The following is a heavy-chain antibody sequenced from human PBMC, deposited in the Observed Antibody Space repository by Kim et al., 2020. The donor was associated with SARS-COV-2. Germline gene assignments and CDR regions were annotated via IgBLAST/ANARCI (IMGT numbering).Heavy chain of an antibody. J-gene: IGHJ4*02. V-gene: IGHV1-3*01. D-gene: IGHD2-8*01. CDR3: ARENGYYDH. CDR2: NGKT. Sequence: NGKTTYSQKFQGRVTITSDTSANIAYMELSSLRSEDTTLYYCARENGYYDHWGQGTLVTVSS.